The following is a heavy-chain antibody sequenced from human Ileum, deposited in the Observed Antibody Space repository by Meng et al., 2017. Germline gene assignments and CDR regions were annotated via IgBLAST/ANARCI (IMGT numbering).Heavy chain of an antibody. CDR1: GGSISRVTW. J-gene: IGHJ4*02. CDR3: AKNGAYCLES. V-gene: IGHV4-4*02. CDR2: FPPGSGA. D-gene: IGHD2-21*01. Sequence: DSGRVRLTACESRSLTCGGFGGSISRVTWGSRVRQPPVKGLQWIVEFPPGSGATYNPSLKARVTISVDTSMQQFSLQLTSVTAADTAVYYCAKNGAYCLESWGQGTLVTVSS.